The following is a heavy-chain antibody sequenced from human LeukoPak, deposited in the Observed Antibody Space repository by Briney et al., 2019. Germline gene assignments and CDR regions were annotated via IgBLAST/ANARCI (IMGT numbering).Heavy chain of an antibody. CDR2: IKQDGSEK. D-gene: IGHD6-19*01. Sequence: GGSLRLSCAASGFTFSDYWMSWARQAPGKGPEWVASIKQDGSEKNYVDSMKGRFTISRDNAKNSLYLQINSLRAEDTAVYYCARRLVVAGVGDYWGQGTLVTVSS. CDR1: GFTFSDYW. CDR3: ARRLVVAGVGDY. J-gene: IGHJ4*02. V-gene: IGHV3-7*01.